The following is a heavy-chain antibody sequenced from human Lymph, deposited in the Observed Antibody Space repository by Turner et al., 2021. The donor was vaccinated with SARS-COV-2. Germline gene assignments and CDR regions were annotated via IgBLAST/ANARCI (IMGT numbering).Heavy chain of an antibody. Sequence: QVQLVQSGAEVKKPGSSVKVSCKASGGTFSTYVISWVRQAPGQGLEWMGGSIPILGIANHAQKFQGRVTITADKSTSTAYMELSSLRSEDTAVYHCARRHSGNYDAFDIWGQGTMVTVSS. CDR3: ARRHSGNYDAFDI. V-gene: IGHV1-69*10. J-gene: IGHJ3*02. CDR1: GGTFSTYV. CDR2: SIPILGIA. D-gene: IGHD1-26*01.